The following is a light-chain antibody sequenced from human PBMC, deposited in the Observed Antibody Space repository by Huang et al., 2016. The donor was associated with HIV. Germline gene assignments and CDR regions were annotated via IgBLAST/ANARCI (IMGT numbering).Light chain of an antibody. CDR2: GAS. CDR1: QSVSSN. V-gene: IGKV3-15*01. Sequence: IVMTQSPATLSVSPGERSTLSCRASQSVSSNLAWYQQKPGQAPRLLLYGASPSATDVPARCSGSGSGTEFTLTISSLQYEDYAVYYCQHYNNWPEFTFGPGTKVDIK. CDR3: QHYNNWPEFT. J-gene: IGKJ3*01.